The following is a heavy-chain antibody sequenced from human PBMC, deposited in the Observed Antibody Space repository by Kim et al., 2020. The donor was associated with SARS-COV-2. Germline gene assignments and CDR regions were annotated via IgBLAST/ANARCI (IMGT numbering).Heavy chain of an antibody. V-gene: IGHV3-30*02. D-gene: IGHD3-10*01. Sequence: YADSVKGRFTISRDNSKNTLYLQMNSLRAEDTAVYYCAKDLWFGESPFGYWGQGTLVTVSS. CDR3: AKDLWFGESPFGY. J-gene: IGHJ4*02.